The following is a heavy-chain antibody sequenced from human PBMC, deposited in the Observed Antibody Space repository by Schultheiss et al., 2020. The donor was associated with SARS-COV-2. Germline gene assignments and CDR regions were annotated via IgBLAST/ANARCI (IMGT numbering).Heavy chain of an antibody. D-gene: IGHD2-15*01. CDR2: ISAYNGNT. J-gene: IGHJ6*02. CDR3: ARDPQGLVVYYYYGMDV. Sequence: ASVKVSCKASGDTFSSYAINWVRQAPGQGLEWMGWISAYNGNTNYAQKLQGRVTMTRDTSISTASMELSRLRSDDTAVYYCARDPQGLVVYYYYGMDVWGQGTTVTVSS. V-gene: IGHV1-18*01. CDR1: GDTFSSYA.